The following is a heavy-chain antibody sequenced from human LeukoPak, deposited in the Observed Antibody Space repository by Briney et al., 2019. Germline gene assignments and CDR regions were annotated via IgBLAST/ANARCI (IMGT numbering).Heavy chain of an antibody. CDR2: IWYDGSNK. Sequence: GRSLRLSCAASGFTFSSYGMHWVRQAPGKGLEWVAVIWYDGSNKYYADSVKGRFTISRDNSKNTLYLQMNSLRAEDTAVYYCARESHSNHSHYYYGMDVWGQGTTVTVSS. V-gene: IGHV3-33*01. D-gene: IGHD4-11*01. J-gene: IGHJ6*02. CDR3: ARESHSNHSHYYYGMDV. CDR1: GFTFSSYG.